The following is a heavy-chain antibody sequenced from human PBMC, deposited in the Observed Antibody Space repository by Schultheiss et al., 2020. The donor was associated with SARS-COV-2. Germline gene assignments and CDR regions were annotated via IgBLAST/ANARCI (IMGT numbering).Heavy chain of an antibody. J-gene: IGHJ4*02. CDR3: ARHEGGVDYGDYQGPFDY. Sequence: SEILSLTCTVSGGSISSYYWSWIRQPPGKGLEWIGYIYYSGSTNYNPSLKSRVTISVDTSKNQFSLKLSSVTAADTAVYYCARHEGGVDYGDYQGPFDYWGQGTLVTVSS. CDR2: IYYSGST. V-gene: IGHV4-59*08. CDR1: GGSISSYY. D-gene: IGHD4-17*01.